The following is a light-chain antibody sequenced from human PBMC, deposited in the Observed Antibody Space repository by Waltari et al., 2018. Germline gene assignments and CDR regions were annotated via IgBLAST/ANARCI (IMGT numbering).Light chain of an antibody. CDR2: HIN. CDR1: GSRLGSCA. Sequence: QSLVTQSPSVSGTPGQRVTISCSASGSRLGSCALNWYQQFPGTAPNLLIYHINVRPSGVPDRFSGSKSGTSATLTISGLQSEDEADYYCAAWFDSLNGWVFGGGTKVTVL. CDR3: AAWFDSLNGWV. J-gene: IGLJ3*02. V-gene: IGLV1-44*01.